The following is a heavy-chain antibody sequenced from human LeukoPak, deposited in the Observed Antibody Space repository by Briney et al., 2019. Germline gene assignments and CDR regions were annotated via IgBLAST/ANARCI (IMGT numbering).Heavy chain of an antibody. CDR2: IDYSGSP. D-gene: IGHD6-19*01. J-gene: IGHJ6*02. CDR3: ARLTKWLAYGVDV. CDR1: GGSISTYY. V-gene: IGHV4-59*08. Sequence: PSETLSLTCTVSGGSISTYYWTWIRQSPGKGLESIGYIDYSGSPNYNPSLMSRVTISEDTSKNQFSLELSSVTAADTAVYYCARLTKWLAYGVDVWGQGTTVTVSS.